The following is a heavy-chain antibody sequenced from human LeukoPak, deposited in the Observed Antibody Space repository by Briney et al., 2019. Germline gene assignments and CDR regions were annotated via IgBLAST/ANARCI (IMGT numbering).Heavy chain of an antibody. V-gene: IGHV1-3*01. CDR1: GYTFTSYA. D-gene: IGHD5-18*01. CDR2: INAGNGNT. Sequence: ASVKVSCKASGYTFTSYAMHWVRQAPGQRLEWMGWINAGNGNTKYSQKFQGRVTITRDTSASTAYMELSSLRSEDTAVYYCASLRRYSYGHDAFDIWGQGTMVTVSS. CDR3: ASLRRYSYGHDAFDI. J-gene: IGHJ3*02.